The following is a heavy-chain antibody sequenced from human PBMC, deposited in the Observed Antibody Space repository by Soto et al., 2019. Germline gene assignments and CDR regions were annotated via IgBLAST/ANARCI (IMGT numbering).Heavy chain of an antibody. D-gene: IGHD3-9*01. J-gene: IGHJ4*02. CDR2: IHYSGTT. CDR3: ARHRGYYDILTGYYTELNFDY. CDR1: GGSISSSSYY. Sequence: SETLSLTCTVSGGSISSSSYYWGWIRQPPXKGLVWIGSIHYSGTTYYNPSLKSRVTISVDTSKNQFSLKLSSVTAADTAVYYCARHRGYYDILTGYYTELNFDYWGQGTLVTVSS. V-gene: IGHV4-39*01.